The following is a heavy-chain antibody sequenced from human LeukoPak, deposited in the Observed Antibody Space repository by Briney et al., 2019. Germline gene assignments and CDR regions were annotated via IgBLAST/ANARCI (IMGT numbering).Heavy chain of an antibody. Sequence: PGGSLRLSCAASGFTFSSYAMSWVRQAPGKGLEWVSAISGSGGSTYYADSVKGRFTISRDNSKNTLYLQMNSLRAEDTAVYYCAKARWNDFKYYYYMDVWGKGTTVTVSS. D-gene: IGHD1-1*01. CDR1: GFTFSSYA. V-gene: IGHV3-23*01. J-gene: IGHJ6*03. CDR3: AKARWNDFKYYYYMDV. CDR2: ISGSGGST.